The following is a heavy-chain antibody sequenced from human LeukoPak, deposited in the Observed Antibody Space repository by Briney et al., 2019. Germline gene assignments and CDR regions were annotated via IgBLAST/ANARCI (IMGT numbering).Heavy chain of an antibody. J-gene: IGHJ6*02. Sequence: SVKVSCKASGGTFSSYAISWVRQAPGQGLEWMGRIIPILGIANYAQKFQGRVTITADKSTSTAYMELSSLRSEDTAVYYCATSALLAAAGYYYGMDVWGQGTTVTVSS. V-gene: IGHV1-69*04. CDR1: GGTFSSYA. CDR3: ATSALLAAAGYYYGMDV. CDR2: IIPILGIA. D-gene: IGHD6-13*01.